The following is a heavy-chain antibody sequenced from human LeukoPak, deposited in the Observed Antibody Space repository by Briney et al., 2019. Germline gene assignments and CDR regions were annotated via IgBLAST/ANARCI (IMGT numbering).Heavy chain of an antibody. J-gene: IGHJ3*02. D-gene: IGHD3-22*01. Sequence: SETLSLTCTVSGGSISSGDYYWSWIRQPPGKGLEWIGYIYYSGSTYYNPSLKSRVTISVDTSKNQVSLKRSSVTAADTAVYYCARDQTMRIWGQGAMVTVSS. V-gene: IGHV4-30-4*01. CDR2: IYYSGST. CDR3: ARDQTMRI. CDR1: GGSISSGDYY.